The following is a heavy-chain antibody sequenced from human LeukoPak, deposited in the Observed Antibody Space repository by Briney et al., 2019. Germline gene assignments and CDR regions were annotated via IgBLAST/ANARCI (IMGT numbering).Heavy chain of an antibody. V-gene: IGHV3-30*18. CDR3: AKERPQRSGPLDY. CDR2: ISYDGSNK. CDR1: GFTFSSYG. D-gene: IGHD3-3*01. Sequence: PGGSLRLSCAASGFTFSSYGMHWVRQAPGKGLEWVAVISYDGSNKYYADSVKGRFSISRDNSKNTLYLQMNSLRAEDTAVYYCAKERPQRSGPLDYWGQGTLVTVSS. J-gene: IGHJ4*02.